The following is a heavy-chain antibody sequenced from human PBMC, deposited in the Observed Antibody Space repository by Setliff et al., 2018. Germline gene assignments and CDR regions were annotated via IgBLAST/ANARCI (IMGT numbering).Heavy chain of an antibody. CDR1: GYRFIVYY. D-gene: IGHD3-10*01. V-gene: IGHV1-69-2*01. J-gene: IGHJ4*02. CDR3: ATGLAIRGVQSDY. Sequence: GASVKVSCKGSGYRFIVYYIHWVRQTPGKGLEWMGRVDPKDGQAIYAKKFQGRFTITADTSIDTAYMELSSLTSEDTAVYYCATGLAIRGVQSDYWGRGTLVTVSS. CDR2: VDPKDGQA.